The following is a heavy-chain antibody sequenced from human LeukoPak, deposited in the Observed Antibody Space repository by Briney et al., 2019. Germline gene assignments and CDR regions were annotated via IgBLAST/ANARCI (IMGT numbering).Heavy chain of an antibody. CDR1: GGSISSYY. CDR2: IYTSGST. V-gene: IGHV4-4*07. CDR3: ARDRLGPDYYGSGSYPDY. J-gene: IGHJ4*02. Sequence: SETLSLTCTVSGGSISSYYWSWIRQPAGKGLEWIRRIYTSGSTNYNPSLKSRVTMSVDTSKNQFSLKLSSVTAADTAVYYCARDRLGPDYYGSGSYPDYWGQGTLVTVSS. D-gene: IGHD3-10*01.